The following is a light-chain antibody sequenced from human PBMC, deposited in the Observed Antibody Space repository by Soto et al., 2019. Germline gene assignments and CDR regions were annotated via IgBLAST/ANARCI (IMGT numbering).Light chain of an antibody. Sequence: EVVLTQSPGTLSLSPGERATLSCRASQSVSNNYLAWYQQKPGQSPKLLIFGSSDRATGIPDRFSGSGSGTDFTLTISSLEPEDVAVYYCKQYGSSPPYTFGQGTKLEI. CDR2: GSS. V-gene: IGKV3-20*01. J-gene: IGKJ2*01. CDR1: QSVSNNY. CDR3: KQYGSSPPYT.